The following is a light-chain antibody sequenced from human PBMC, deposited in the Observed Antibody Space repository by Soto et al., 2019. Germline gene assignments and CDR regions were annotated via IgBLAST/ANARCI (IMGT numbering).Light chain of an antibody. CDR3: QPSSSWPRT. CDR1: QGISTS. Sequence: EIVMTQSPATLSLSPGERATLSCRASQGISTSLTWYQHRPGQAPRLLIYGASTRASGIPPRFSGSGSGTEFSLTISSLESEDFAVYYCQPSSSWPRTVGQGTKVEFK. CDR2: GAS. J-gene: IGKJ1*01. V-gene: IGKV3-15*01.